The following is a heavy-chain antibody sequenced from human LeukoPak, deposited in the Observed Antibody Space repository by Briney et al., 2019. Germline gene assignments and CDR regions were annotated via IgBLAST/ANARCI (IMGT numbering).Heavy chain of an antibody. D-gene: IGHD4-23*01. J-gene: IGHJ4*02. CDR3: ARGNGGQSYFDY. V-gene: IGHV3-74*01. CDR1: GFTFSTFW. Sequence: GGSLRLSCAASGFTFSTFWVHWVRQVPGKGLLWVARINNDGNSITYADSVKGRFIISRDNAKNTVYLQMNSLRAEDTAVYYCARGNGGQSYFDYWGQGTLVTVSS. CDR2: INNDGNSI.